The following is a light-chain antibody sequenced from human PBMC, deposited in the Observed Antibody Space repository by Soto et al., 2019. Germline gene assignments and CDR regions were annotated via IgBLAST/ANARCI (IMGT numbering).Light chain of an antibody. CDR2: DVT. J-gene: IGLJ1*01. CDR3: SSHAGSYVV. V-gene: IGLV2-11*01. Sequence: QSVLTQPRSVSGSPGQSVTISCTGTSSDVGGYNYVSWYQQHPGKAPKLMIYDVTTRPSGVPDRFSGSKSGNTASLTISGLQAEDEADYYCSSHAGSYVVFGTGTKVTV. CDR1: SSDVGGYNY.